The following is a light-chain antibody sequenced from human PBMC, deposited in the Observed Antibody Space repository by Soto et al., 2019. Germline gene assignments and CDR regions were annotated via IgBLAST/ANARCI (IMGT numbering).Light chain of an antibody. Sequence: DIQLTQSPSFLSASVGDRVTITCRASQGISSYLAWYQQKPGRAPKLLIYPASTLQSGVPSRFSGSGSGTEFTLTITSLQPEEFATYYCQQVNSYPRSFGPGTKVDIK. CDR3: QQVNSYPRS. J-gene: IGKJ3*01. CDR1: QGISSY. V-gene: IGKV1-9*01. CDR2: PAS.